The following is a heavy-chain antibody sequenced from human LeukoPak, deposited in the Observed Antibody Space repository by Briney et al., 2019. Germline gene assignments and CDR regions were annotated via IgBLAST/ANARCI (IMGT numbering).Heavy chain of an antibody. CDR2: IIPIFGTA. J-gene: IGHJ5*02. D-gene: IGHD3-10*01. Sequence: ASVKVSCKASGGTFSSYAISWVRQAPGQGLEWMGGIIPIFGTANYAQKFQGRVTITADESTSTAYMELSSLRSEDTAVYYCARGYNDGSGSYYTPWGRGTLVTVSS. CDR3: ARGYNDGSGSYYTP. CDR1: GGTFSSYA. V-gene: IGHV1-69*13.